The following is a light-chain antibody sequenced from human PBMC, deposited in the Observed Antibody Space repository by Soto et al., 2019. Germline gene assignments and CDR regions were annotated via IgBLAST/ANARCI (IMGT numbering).Light chain of an antibody. V-gene: IGKV1-12*01. CDR1: QGISSW. CDR2: AAS. CDR3: QQLYTFPLT. J-gene: IGKJ5*01. Sequence: DIQMTQSRSSVSASVGDRVTSTCRASQGISSWLAWYQQKTGRAPNLLIYAASSLQSGVTLRFSGSGSGTDFSLSISSLQPEDVATYYCQQLYTFPLTFGQGTRLESK.